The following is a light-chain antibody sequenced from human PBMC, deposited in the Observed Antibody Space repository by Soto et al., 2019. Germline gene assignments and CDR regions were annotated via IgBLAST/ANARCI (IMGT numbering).Light chain of an antibody. J-gene: IGKJ2*01. CDR3: QQYETLPYT. V-gene: IGKV1-33*01. CDR1: QDINTL. CDR2: HTS. Sequence: DIQMTQSPSSLPASVGDRVTIACQASQDINTLLNWYQQRPGEAPKLLIFHTSNLEAGVPSRFSGSGSGTSFTFTITSLQPEDFATYYCQQYETLPYTFGQGTKVDIK.